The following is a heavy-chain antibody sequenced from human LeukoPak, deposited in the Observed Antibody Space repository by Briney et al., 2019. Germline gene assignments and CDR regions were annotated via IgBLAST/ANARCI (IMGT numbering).Heavy chain of an antibody. V-gene: IGHV3-23*01. D-gene: IGHD1-1*01. Sequence: GGSLRLSCAASGFTFSDYYMSWIRQAPGKGLEWVSAISGSGGSTYYADSVKGRFTISRDNSKNTLYLQMNSLRAEDTAVYYCAKIGLGIAREHWGQGTLVTVSS. J-gene: IGHJ4*02. CDR1: GFTFSDYY. CDR2: ISGSGGST. CDR3: AKIGLGIAREH.